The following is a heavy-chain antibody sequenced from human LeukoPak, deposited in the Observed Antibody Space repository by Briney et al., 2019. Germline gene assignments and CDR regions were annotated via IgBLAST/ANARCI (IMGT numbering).Heavy chain of an antibody. D-gene: IGHD3-10*01. CDR1: GDSVSSNSVA. V-gene: IGHV6-1*01. Sequence: SQTLSLTCAISGDSVSSNSVAWNWIRQSPSRGLEWLGRTYYRSKWYTDYAESVRSRISIHPDTSKNHFSLQWNSVTSEDTAVYYCARDPGAIDMWGQGTMVTVSS. CDR2: TYYRSKWYT. CDR3: ARDPGAIDM. J-gene: IGHJ3*02.